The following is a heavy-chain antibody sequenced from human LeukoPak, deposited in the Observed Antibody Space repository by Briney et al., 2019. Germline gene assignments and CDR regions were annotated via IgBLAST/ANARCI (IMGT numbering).Heavy chain of an antibody. D-gene: IGHD2-2*03. V-gene: IGHV3-30*02. Sequence: GGSLRLSCAASGFTFSSYGMHWVRQAPGKGLEWVAFIRYDGSNKYYADSVKGRFTISRDNSKNTLYLQMNSLRAEDTAVYYCAKVGGYCSSTSCYEWGDYYYYMDVWGKGTTVT. CDR1: GFTFSSYG. CDR2: IRYDGSNK. CDR3: AKVGGYCSSTSCYEWGDYYYYMDV. J-gene: IGHJ6*03.